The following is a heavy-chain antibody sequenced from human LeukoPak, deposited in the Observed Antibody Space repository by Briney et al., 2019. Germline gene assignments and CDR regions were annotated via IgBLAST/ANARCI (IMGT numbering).Heavy chain of an antibody. CDR2: ISVYNGNT. Sequence: ASVKVSCKASGYSFTTYGITWVRQAPGQGLEWMGWISVYNGNTNYAPKLQDRVTLTTDTSTSTAYMELRSLRSDDTAVYYCARDRTVRTLDIWGQGTMVTVSS. D-gene: IGHD3/OR15-3a*01. CDR1: GYSFTTYG. J-gene: IGHJ3*02. CDR3: ARDRTVRTLDI. V-gene: IGHV1-18*01.